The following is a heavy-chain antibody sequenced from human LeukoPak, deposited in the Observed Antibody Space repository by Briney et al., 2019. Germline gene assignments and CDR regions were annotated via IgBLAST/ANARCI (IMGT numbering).Heavy chain of an antibody. J-gene: IGHJ6*02. CDR1: GFTFDDYA. Sequence: GGSLRLSCAASGFTFDDYAMHWVRQAPGKGLEWVSGIGWNSGSIGYADSVKGRFTISRDNAKNSLYLQMNSLRAEDTALYYCAKDISYCSSTSCLFFGMDVWGQGTTVTVPS. D-gene: IGHD2-2*01. CDR3: AKDISYCSSTSCLFFGMDV. V-gene: IGHV3-9*01. CDR2: IGWNSGSI.